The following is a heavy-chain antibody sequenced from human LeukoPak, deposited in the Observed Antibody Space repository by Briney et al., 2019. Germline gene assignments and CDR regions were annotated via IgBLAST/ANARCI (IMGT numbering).Heavy chain of an antibody. D-gene: IGHD1-1*01. CDR2: IRYDGSNK. J-gene: IGHJ3*02. CDR1: GFTFSSYG. Sequence: GGSLRLSCAASGFTFSSYGMHWVRQAPGKGLEWVAFIRYDGSNKYYADSVKGRFTISRDNSKNTLYLQMNSLRAEDTAVYYCAKDRDDSAAFDIWGQGTMVTVSS. V-gene: IGHV3-30*02. CDR3: AKDRDDSAAFDI.